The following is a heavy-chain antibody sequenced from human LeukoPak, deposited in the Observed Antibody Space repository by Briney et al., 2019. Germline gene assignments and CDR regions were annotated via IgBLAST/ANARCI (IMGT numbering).Heavy chain of an antibody. CDR3: ARFAYCGGHCWYYFDY. CDR2: IYSSGST. V-gene: IGHV4-59*01. J-gene: IGHJ4*02. D-gene: IGHD2-21*02. CDR1: GGSISSYY. Sequence: SSETLSLTCTVSGGSISSYYWSWIRQPPGKGLEWIGYIYSSGSTNYNPSLKSRITISVDTSKNQFSLKLSSVTAADTTVYYCARFAYCGGHCWYYFDYWGQGSLVTVSS.